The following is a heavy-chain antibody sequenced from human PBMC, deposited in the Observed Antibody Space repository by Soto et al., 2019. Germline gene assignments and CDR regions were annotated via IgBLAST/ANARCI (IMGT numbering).Heavy chain of an antibody. CDR2: IDPSDSYT. D-gene: IGHD2-2*01. J-gene: IGHJ5*02. CDR3: ARQYCSSTSCYYWFDP. V-gene: IGHV5-10-1*01. Sequence: PGESLKISCKGSGYSFTSYWISWVRQMPGKGLEWMGRIDPSDSYTNYSPSFRGHVTISADKSISTAYLQWSSLKASDTAMYYCARQYCSSTSCYYWFDPWGQGTLVTVSS. CDR1: GYSFTSYW.